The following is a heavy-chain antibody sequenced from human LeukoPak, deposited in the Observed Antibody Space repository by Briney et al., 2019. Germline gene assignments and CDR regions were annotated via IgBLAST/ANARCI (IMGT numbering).Heavy chain of an antibody. J-gene: IGHJ4*02. CDR1: GFTFSSYG. V-gene: IGHV3-33*01. CDR2: IWYDGSNK. Sequence: PGGSLRLSCAASGFTFSSYGMHWVRQAPGKGLEWVAVIWYDGSNKYCADSVKGRFTIPRDNSKNTLYLQMNSLRAEDTAVYYCARDWRIAVAGTLDYWGQGTLVTVSS. CDR3: ARDWRIAVAGTLDY. D-gene: IGHD6-19*01.